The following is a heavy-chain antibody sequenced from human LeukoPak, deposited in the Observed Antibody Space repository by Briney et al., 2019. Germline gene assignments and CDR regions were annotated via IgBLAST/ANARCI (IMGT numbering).Heavy chain of an antibody. CDR3: AKVMRGIAVAGTSDY. J-gene: IGHJ4*02. D-gene: IGHD6-19*01. Sequence: GGSLRLSCAASGFTFSSYAMSWVRQAPGKGLELVSAISGSGGSTYYADSVKGRFTISRDNSKNTLYLQMNSLRAEDTAVYYCAKVMRGIAVAGTSDYWGQGTLVTVSS. V-gene: IGHV3-23*01. CDR1: GFTFSSYA. CDR2: ISGSGGST.